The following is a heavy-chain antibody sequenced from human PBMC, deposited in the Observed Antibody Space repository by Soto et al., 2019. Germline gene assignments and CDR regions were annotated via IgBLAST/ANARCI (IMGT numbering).Heavy chain of an antibody. Sequence: LSLTCTVSGGSITDYSWVWIRQPAGKGLEWIGRIFSSGSTNYNPSLKGRITMSLDTSKNQFSLKLNSATATDTAVYFCARGQGVVVTADNWFDPWGQGILGTVSA. J-gene: IGHJ5*02. CDR2: IFSSGST. D-gene: IGHD2-21*02. CDR1: GGSITDYS. V-gene: IGHV4-4*07. CDR3: ARGQGVVVTADNWFDP.